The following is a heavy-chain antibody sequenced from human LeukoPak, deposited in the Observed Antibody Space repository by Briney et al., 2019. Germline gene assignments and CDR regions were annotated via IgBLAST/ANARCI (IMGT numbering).Heavy chain of an antibody. D-gene: IGHD3-10*01. CDR1: GGSISSYY. CDR3: ARVGITAGWNYGMDV. J-gene: IGHJ6*02. Sequence: SETLSLTCTVSGGSISSYYWSWIRQPAGKGLEWIGRIYTSGSTNYNPSLKSRVNMSVDTSKNQFSLKLSSVTAADTAVYYCARVGITAGWNYGMDVWGQGTTVTVSS. V-gene: IGHV4-4*07. CDR2: IYTSGST.